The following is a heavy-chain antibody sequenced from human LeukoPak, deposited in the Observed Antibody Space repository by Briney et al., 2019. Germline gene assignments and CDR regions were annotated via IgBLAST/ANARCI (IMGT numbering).Heavy chain of an antibody. CDR1: GFTFSSYS. D-gene: IGHD5-18*01. CDR2: ISSSSSTI. J-gene: IGHJ3*02. Sequence: GGSLRLSCAASGFTFSSYSMNWVRQAPGKGLEWVSYISSSSSTIYYADSVKGRFTISRDNAKNSLYLQMNSLRAEDTAVYYCARFDEYLPDTAMVTDAFDIWGQGTMVTVSS. V-gene: IGHV3-48*04. CDR3: ARFDEYLPDTAMVTDAFDI.